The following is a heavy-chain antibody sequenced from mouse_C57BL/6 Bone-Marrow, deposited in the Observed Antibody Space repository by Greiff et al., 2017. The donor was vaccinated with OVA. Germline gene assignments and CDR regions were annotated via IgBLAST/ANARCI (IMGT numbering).Heavy chain of an antibody. V-gene: IGHV2-5*01. D-gene: IGHD1-1*01. CDR3: AKNGSSLYAMDY. J-gene: IGHJ4*01. CDR2: IWRGGST. Sequence: VQLQQSGPGLVQPSQSLSITCTVSGFSFTSYGVHWVRQSPGKGLEWLGVIWRGGSTDYNAAFMSRLSITKDNSKSQVFFKMNSLQADATAIYYCAKNGSSLYAMDYWGQGTSVTVSS. CDR1: GFSFTSYG.